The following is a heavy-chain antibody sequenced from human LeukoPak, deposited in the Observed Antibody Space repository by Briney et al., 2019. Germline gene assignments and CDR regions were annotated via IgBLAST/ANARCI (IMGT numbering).Heavy chain of an antibody. D-gene: IGHD5-24*01. CDR3: ARDRLEMATIPAY. V-gene: IGHV1-2*02. CDR2: INPNSGGT. CDR1: GYTFTGYY. J-gene: IGHJ4*02. Sequence: ASVKVSCKASGYTFTGYYMHWVRQAPGQGLEWVGWINPNSGGTNYAQKFQGRVTMTRDTSISTAYMELSRLRSDDTAVYYCARDRLEMATIPAYWGQGTLVTVSS.